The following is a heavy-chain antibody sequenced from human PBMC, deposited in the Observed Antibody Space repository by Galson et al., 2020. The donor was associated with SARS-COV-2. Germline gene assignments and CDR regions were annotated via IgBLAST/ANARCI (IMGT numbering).Heavy chain of an antibody. V-gene: IGHV1-8*01. CDR1: GYTFTNYE. Sequence: ASVKVSCKASGYTFTNYEINWVRQAPGQGLEWMGWMNPNSGNTGYAQKFQGRVTMTRTTPISTAYMELNSRTSEDTAVYYCARSYDDFATWFDPWGQGTLVTVSS. J-gene: IGHJ5*02. CDR2: MNPNSGNT. CDR3: ARSYDDFATWFDP. D-gene: IGHD4-17*01.